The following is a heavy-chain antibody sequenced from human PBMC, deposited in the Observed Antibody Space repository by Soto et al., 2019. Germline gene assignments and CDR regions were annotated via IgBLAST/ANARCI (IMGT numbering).Heavy chain of an antibody. Sequence: QVQLQESGPGLVTPSGTLSLTCAVSGGYISSNNWWSWVRQPPGKGLEWIVEIYHAGNTHYNPSLNSRVTISVYKSKNHFALIVISLTAADTAVYYCSKLDGGGYWGQGTLVTVSS. D-gene: IGHD1-1*01. J-gene: IGHJ4*02. CDR3: SKLDGGGY. V-gene: IGHV4-4*02. CDR2: IYHAGNT. CDR1: GGYISSNNW.